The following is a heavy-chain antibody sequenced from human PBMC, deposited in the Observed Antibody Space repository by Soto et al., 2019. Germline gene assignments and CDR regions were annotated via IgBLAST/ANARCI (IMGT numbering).Heavy chain of an antibody. CDR3: ARVKNYYDSSGPTTRFDP. CDR2: INHSGST. J-gene: IGHJ5*02. D-gene: IGHD3-22*01. V-gene: IGHV4-34*01. CDR1: GGSFSGYY. Sequence: SETLSLTCAVYGGSFSGYYWSWIRQPPGKGLEWIGEINHSGSTNYNPSLKSRVTISVDTSKNQFSLKLSSVTAADTAVYYCARVKNYYDSSGPTTRFDPWGQGTLVTVSS.